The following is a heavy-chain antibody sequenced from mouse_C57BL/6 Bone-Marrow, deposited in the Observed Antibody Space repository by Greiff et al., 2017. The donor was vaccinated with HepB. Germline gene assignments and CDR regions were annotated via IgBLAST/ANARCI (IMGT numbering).Heavy chain of an antibody. CDR3: TRDDYGDYYAMDY. CDR1: GYTFTSYW. J-gene: IGHJ4*01. CDR2: IYPGNSDT. D-gene: IGHD2-4*01. V-gene: IGHV1-5*01. Sequence: EVQLQQSGTVLARPGASVKMSCKTSGYTFTSYWMHWVKQRPGQGLEWIGAIYPGNSDTSYNQKFKGKAKLTAVTSASTAYMELSSLTNEDSAVYYCTRDDYGDYYAMDYWGQGTSVTVSS.